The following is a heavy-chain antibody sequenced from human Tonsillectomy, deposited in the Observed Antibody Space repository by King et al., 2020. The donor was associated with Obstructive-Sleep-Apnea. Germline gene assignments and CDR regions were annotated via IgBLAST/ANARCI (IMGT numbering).Heavy chain of an antibody. Sequence: VQLVESGGVVVQPGGSLRLSCAASGFTFDDYSMLWVRQAPGKSLEWVSLISWDGGGTYYADSVKGRFTISRDKSKNSLYLQMNSLRTEDTALYYCAKGPVETGGGYFQHWGQGTLVTVSS. V-gene: IGHV3-43*01. J-gene: IGHJ1*01. CDR1: GFTFDDYS. CDR2: ISWDGGGT. D-gene: IGHD1-14*01. CDR3: AKGPVETGGGYFQH.